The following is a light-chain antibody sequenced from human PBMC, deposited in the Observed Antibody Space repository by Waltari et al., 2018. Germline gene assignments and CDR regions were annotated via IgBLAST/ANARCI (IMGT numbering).Light chain of an antibody. CDR1: SSDVGGSNY. CDR2: EVN. V-gene: IGLV2-8*01. J-gene: IGLJ2*01. CDR3: SSYAGSNNWV. Sequence: QSALTQPPSASGSPGQSVTISCPGTSSDVGGSNYVSWYQQHPGKAPKLMIYEVNKRPSGVPDRFSGSKSGNTASLTVSGLQAEDEADYYCSSYAGSNNWVFGGGTKLTVL.